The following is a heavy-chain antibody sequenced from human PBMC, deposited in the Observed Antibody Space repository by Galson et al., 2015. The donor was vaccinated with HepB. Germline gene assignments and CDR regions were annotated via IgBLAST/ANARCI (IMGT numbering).Heavy chain of an antibody. V-gene: IGHV3-7*01. CDR1: GFTFSSHW. D-gene: IGHD4-11*01. CDR2: IKQDRSEK. Sequence: SLRLSCAASGFTFSSHWMTWVRQAPGKGLEWLANIKQDRSEKYYVDSVKGRFTISRDNAKNSLYLQMNSLRVEDTAVYSCAREPFSNYPIDQWGQGTLVTVSA. CDR3: AREPFSNYPIDQ. J-gene: IGHJ4*02.